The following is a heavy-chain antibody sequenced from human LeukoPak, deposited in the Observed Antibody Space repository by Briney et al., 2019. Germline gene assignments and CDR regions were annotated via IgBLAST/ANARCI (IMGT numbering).Heavy chain of an antibody. J-gene: IGHJ4*02. CDR3: ARVVFFDDSSGYYFDY. D-gene: IGHD3-22*01. CDR2: INPNSGGT. Sequence: ASVKVSCKASGYTFTGYYMHWVRQAPGQGLEWMGWINPNSGGTNYAQKFQGRVTMTRDTSISTAYMELSRLRSDDTAVYYCARVVFFDDSSGYYFDYWGQGTLVTVSS. V-gene: IGHV1-2*02. CDR1: GYTFTGYY.